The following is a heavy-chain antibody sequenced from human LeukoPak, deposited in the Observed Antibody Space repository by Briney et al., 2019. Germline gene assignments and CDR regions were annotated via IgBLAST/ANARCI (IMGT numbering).Heavy chain of an antibody. V-gene: IGHV3-30-3*01. CDR3: ARDRVSGWYDDYYYYYGMDV. Sequence: PGGSLRLSCAASGFSFRSYAMSWVRQAPGKGLEWVAVISYDGSNKYYADSVKGRFTISRDNSKNTLYLQMNSLRAEDTAVYYCARDRVSGWYDDYYYYYGMDVWGQGTTVTVSS. CDR1: GFSFRSYA. CDR2: ISYDGSNK. D-gene: IGHD6-19*01. J-gene: IGHJ6*02.